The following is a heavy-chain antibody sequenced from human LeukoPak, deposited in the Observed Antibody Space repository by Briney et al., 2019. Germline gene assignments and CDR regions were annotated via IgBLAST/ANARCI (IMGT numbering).Heavy chain of an antibody. J-gene: IGHJ4*02. D-gene: IGHD3-22*01. CDR3: ARYYDSSGYYYDY. CDR1: GGSISSYY. CDR2: IYYSGST. V-gene: IGHV4-59*01. Sequence: SETLSLTCTVSGGSISSYYWSWIRQPPGKGLEWIGYIYYSGSTNYNPSLKSRVTISVDTSMNQFSLKLSSVTAADTAVYYCARYYDSSGYYYDYWGQGTLVTVSS.